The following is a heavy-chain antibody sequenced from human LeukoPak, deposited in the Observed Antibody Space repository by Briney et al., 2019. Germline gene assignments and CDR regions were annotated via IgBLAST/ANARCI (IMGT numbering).Heavy chain of an antibody. CDR1: GFTFDDYA. J-gene: IGHJ4*02. D-gene: IGHD6-13*01. CDR3: AKEGFSSSWQFDY. V-gene: IGHV3-9*01. Sequence: GGSLRLSCTASGFTFDDYAMHWVRQAPGKGLEWVSGISCNSGSIGYADSVKGRFTISRDNAKNSLYLQMNSLRAEDTALYYCAKEGFSSSWQFDYWGQGTLVTVSS. CDR2: ISCNSGSI.